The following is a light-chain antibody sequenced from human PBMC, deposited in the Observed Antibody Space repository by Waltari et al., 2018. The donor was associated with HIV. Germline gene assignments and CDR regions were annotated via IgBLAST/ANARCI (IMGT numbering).Light chain of an antibody. Sequence: ALQLTQSPSSLSASVGESVTITCRSGRDIKNDLGWYQQRPGAAPRLLIFAASRLQSGVSSRFSGSGSGTEFTLTISSLQPEDFATYYCFQNYFYPRTFGQGTSVEV. V-gene: IGKV1-6*01. CDR3: FQNYFYPRT. CDR2: AAS. J-gene: IGKJ1*01. CDR1: RDIKND.